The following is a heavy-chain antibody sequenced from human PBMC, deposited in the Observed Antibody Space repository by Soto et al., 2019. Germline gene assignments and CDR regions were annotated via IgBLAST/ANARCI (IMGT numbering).Heavy chain of an antibody. Sequence: SVKVSCKASGGTFSSYAISWVRQAPGQGLEWMGGIIPIFGTANYAQKFQGRVTITADESTSTAYMELSSLRSEDTAVYYCARRKVPAAMPILEYYYYYGMDVWGPGTMVTVSS. CDR3: ARRKVPAAMPILEYYYYYGMDV. V-gene: IGHV1-69*13. D-gene: IGHD2-2*01. CDR2: IIPIFGTA. J-gene: IGHJ6*02. CDR1: GGTFSSYA.